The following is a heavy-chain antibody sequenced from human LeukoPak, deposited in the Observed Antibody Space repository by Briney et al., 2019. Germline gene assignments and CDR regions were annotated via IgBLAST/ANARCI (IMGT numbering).Heavy chain of an antibody. CDR2: INSDGSST. Sequence: GGSLRLSCAASGFTFSTYAMTWVRQAPGKGLVWVSRINSDGSSTTYADSVKGRFTISRDNAKNTLYVQMNSLRAEDTAVYYCARVRSGSSAGNYGMDVWGQGTTVTVSS. J-gene: IGHJ6*02. D-gene: IGHD1-26*01. CDR3: ARVRSGSSAGNYGMDV. CDR1: GFTFSTYA. V-gene: IGHV3-74*01.